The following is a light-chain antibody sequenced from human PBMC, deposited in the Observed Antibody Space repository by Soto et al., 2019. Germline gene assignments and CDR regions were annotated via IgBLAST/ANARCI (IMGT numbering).Light chain of an antibody. CDR2: GAS. J-gene: IGKJ1*01. V-gene: IGKV3-20*01. CDR1: QSVGSN. CDR3: QQYGGSPRT. Sequence: EIVMTQSPATLSVSPGERANFSCRASQSVGSNLAWYQQRRGQAPRLLIHGASNRATGIPDRFSGSGSGTDFTLTITRLEPEDFAVYYCQQYGGSPRTFGQGTKVDIK.